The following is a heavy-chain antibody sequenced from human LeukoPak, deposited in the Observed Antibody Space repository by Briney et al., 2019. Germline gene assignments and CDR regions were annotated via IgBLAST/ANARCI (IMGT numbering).Heavy chain of an antibody. CDR1: GYTFTSYY. Sequence: GASVKVSCKASGYTFTSYYMHWVRQAPGQGLEWMGRIIPILGIANYAQKFQGRVTITADKSTSTAYMELSSLRSEDTAVYYCARGLIAAAGWGQGTLVTVSS. V-gene: IGHV1-69*04. D-gene: IGHD6-13*01. CDR3: ARGLIAAAG. J-gene: IGHJ4*02. CDR2: IIPILGIA.